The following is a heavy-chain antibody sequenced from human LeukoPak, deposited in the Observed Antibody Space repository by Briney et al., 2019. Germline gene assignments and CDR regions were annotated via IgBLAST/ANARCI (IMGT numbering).Heavy chain of an antibody. CDR1: GLAFSSYA. V-gene: IGHV3-23*01. Sequence: GGSLRLSCAAPGLAFSSYAMSWVRQAPGKGLEWVSTISVASNTFYADSVKGRFTISRDNSRNTVYLQMTSLRADDTAVYYCADYGVSGVRNNFYWGQGTLVTVSS. D-gene: IGHD3-3*01. CDR3: ADYGVSGVRNNFY. J-gene: IGHJ4*02. CDR2: ISVASNT.